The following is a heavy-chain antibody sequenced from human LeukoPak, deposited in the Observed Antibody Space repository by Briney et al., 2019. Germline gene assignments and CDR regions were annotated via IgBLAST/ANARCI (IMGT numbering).Heavy chain of an antibody. CDR1: GGSSSSGGYS. D-gene: IGHD5-12*01. CDR2: IYHSGST. CDR3: AASRGYGYYGMDV. V-gene: IGHV4-30-2*01. J-gene: IGHJ6*02. Sequence: PSETLSLTCAVSGGSSSSGGYSWSWIRQPPGKGLEWIGYIYHSGSTYYNPSLKSRVTISVDRSKNQFSLKLSSVTAADTAVYYCAASRGYGYYGMDVWGQGTTVTVSS.